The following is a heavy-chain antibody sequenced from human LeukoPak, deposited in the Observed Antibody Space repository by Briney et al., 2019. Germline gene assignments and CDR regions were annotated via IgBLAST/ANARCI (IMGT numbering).Heavy chain of an antibody. CDR3: AAGGGQGGGYE. CDR2: ISGSGGST. V-gene: IGHV3-23*01. J-gene: IGHJ4*02. Sequence: GGSLRLSCAASGFTFSSYAMSWVRQAPGKVLEWVSAISGSGGSTYYADSVKGRFTISRDNSKNTLYLQMNSLRAEDTAVYYCAAGGGQGGGYEWGQGTLVTVSS. D-gene: IGHD5-12*01. CDR1: GFTFSSYA.